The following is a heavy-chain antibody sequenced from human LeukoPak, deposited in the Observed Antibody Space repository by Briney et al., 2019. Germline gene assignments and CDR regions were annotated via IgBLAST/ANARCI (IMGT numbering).Heavy chain of an antibody. CDR1: GFTFSNYA. CDR2: ISGSGGST. D-gene: IGHD3-16*01. J-gene: IGHJ4*02. Sequence: PGGSLRLSCTASGFTFSNYAMSWVRQAPGKGLEWVSAISGSGGSTYYADSVKGRFTISRDNSKNTLYLQMNSLRAEDTAVYYCATRGRVLVSVDNWGQGTLVTVSS. V-gene: IGHV3-23*01. CDR3: ATRGRVLVSVDN.